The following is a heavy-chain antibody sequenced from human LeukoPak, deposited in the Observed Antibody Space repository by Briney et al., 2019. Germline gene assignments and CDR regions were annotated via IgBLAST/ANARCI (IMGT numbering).Heavy chain of an antibody. CDR3: AKDWDYYDSSGYPDY. Sequence: PGGSLRLSCAASGFSFSSYAMSWVRQAPGKGLEWVSAISGSGGSTYYADSVKGRFTISRDNSKNTLYLQMNSLRAEDTAVYYCAKDWDYYDSSGYPDYWGQGTLVTVSS. V-gene: IGHV3-23*01. D-gene: IGHD3-22*01. J-gene: IGHJ4*02. CDR1: GFSFSSYA. CDR2: ISGSGGST.